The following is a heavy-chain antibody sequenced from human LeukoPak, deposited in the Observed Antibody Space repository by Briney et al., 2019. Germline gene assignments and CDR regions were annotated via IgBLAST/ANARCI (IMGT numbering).Heavy chain of an antibody. Sequence: GGSLRLSCAASGFTFDDYAMHWVRQAPGKGLEWVSGISWNSGSIGYADSVKGRFTISRDNAKNSLYLQMNSLRAEDTALYYCAKGQYGDTTDAFDIWGQGTMVTVSS. V-gene: IGHV3-9*01. CDR3: AKGQYGDTTDAFDI. CDR1: GFTFDDYA. CDR2: ISWNSGSI. D-gene: IGHD4-17*01. J-gene: IGHJ3*02.